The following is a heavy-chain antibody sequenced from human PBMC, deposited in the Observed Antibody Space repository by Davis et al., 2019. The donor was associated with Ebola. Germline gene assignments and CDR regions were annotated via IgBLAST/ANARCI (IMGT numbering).Heavy chain of an antibody. CDR2: IYYSGSA. J-gene: IGHJ4*02. V-gene: IGHV4-59*12. CDR3: ARDRGMVTRFFDY. Sequence: SETLSLTCTVSGDSMSSYYWSWIRQSPGKGLEWIGYIYYSGSARYNPSLKSRVTISVDTSKNQFSLKLSSVTAADTAVYYCARDRGMVTRFFDYWGQGTLVTVSS. D-gene: IGHD4-23*01. CDR1: GDSMSSYY.